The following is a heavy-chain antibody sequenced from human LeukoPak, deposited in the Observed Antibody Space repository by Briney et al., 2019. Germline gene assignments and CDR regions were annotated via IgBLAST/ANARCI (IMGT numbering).Heavy chain of an antibody. J-gene: IGHJ4*02. D-gene: IGHD5-18*01. CDR1: GDSVSSNSAA. Sequence: SQTLSLTCAISGDSVSSNSAAWNWIRQSPSIGLEWLGRTYYRSKWYNDYAVSVKSRITINPDTSKNQFSLQLNSVTPEDTAVYYCARGRGYSYGFKYYFDYWGQGTLVTVSS. V-gene: IGHV6-1*01. CDR3: ARGRGYSYGFKYYFDY. CDR2: TYYRSKWYN.